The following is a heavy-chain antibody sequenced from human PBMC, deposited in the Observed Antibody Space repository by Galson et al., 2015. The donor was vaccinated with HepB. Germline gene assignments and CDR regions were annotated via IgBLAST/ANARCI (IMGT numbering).Heavy chain of an antibody. Sequence: SLRLSCAASGFAFSVYGMQWVRQAPGKGLEWVAVIWYDGSGKYYADSVKGRFTISRDNSKDTLYLQMNSLRAGDTAVYYCARDSRAYCGDDCYSLGFDLWGRGTLVSVSS. CDR3: ARDSRAYCGDDCYSLGFDL. CDR2: IWYDGSGK. J-gene: IGHJ2*01. D-gene: IGHD2-21*02. V-gene: IGHV3-33*01. CDR1: GFAFSVYG.